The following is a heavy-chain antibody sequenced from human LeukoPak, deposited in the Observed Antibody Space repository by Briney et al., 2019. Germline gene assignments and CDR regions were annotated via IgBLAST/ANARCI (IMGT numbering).Heavy chain of an antibody. CDR2: IYSGGST. Sequence: PGGSLRLSFAASGFHFSRNYMNWVRQAPGQGLEWVSIIYSGGSTYYADSVKGRFTISRDNSKNTLYLQMNSLRAEDTAVYYCARQEVVEDTFDIWGQGTMVTVSS. D-gene: IGHD2-15*01. J-gene: IGHJ3*02. V-gene: IGHV3-53*01. CDR3: ARQEVVEDTFDI. CDR1: GFHFSRNY.